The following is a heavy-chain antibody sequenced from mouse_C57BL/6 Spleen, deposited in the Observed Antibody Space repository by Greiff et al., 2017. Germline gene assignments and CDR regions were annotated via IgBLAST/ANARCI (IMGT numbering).Heavy chain of an antibody. CDR2: IRLKSDNYAT. CDR1: GFTFSNYW. V-gene: IGHV6-3*01. D-gene: IGHD1-1*01. CDR3: TRGGNYYYGSSYDY. Sequence: EVKVEESGGGLVQPGGSMKLSCVASGFTFSNYWMNWVRQSPEKGLEWVAQIRLKSDNYATHYAESVKGRFTISRDDSKSSVYLQMNNLRAEDTGIYYCTRGGNYYYGSSYDYWGQGTTLTVSS. J-gene: IGHJ2*01.